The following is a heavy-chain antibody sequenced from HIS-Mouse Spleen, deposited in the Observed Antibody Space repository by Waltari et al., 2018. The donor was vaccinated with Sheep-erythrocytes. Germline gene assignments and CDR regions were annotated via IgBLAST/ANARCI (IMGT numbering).Heavy chain of an antibody. CDR3: ARVASGATFDY. CDR1: GSTCSSYS. V-gene: IGHV3-21*01. CDR2: ISSSSSYI. J-gene: IGHJ4*02. D-gene: IGHD1-26*01. Sequence: EVQLVESGGGLVKPGGSLRLSCAASGSTCSSYSMNWVRQAPGKGLEWVSSISSSSSYIYYADSVKGRFTISRDNAKNSLYLQMNSLRAEDTAVYYCARVASGATFDYWGQGTLVTVSS.